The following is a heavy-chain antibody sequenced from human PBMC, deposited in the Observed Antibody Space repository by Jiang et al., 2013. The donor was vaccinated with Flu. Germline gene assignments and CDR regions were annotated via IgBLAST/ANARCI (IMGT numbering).Heavy chain of an antibody. CDR3: ARFDYYDSSGHDAFDI. CDR2: IYYSGST. D-gene: IGHD3-22*01. J-gene: IGHJ3*02. Sequence: TVSGGSISSGGYYWSWIRQHPGKGLEWIGYIYYSGSTYYNPSLKSLVTISVDTSKNQFSLKLSSVTAADTAVYYCARFDYYDSSGHDAFDIWGQGTMVTVSS. CDR1: GGSISSGGYY. V-gene: IGHV4-31*01.